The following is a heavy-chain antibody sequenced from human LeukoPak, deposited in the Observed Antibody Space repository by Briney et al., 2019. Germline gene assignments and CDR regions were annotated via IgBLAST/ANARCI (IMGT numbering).Heavy chain of an antibody. CDR1: GYTFTDYY. J-gene: IGHJ3*02. D-gene: IGHD3-22*01. Sequence: ASVKVSCKVSGYTFTDYYMHWVQQAPGKGLEWMGLVDPEDGETIYAEKFQGRVTITAATSTATAYMELSSLRSEDTAVYYCATAYYYDSSGYYRRGAFDIWGQGTMVTVSS. V-gene: IGHV1-69-2*01. CDR3: ATAYYYDSSGYYRRGAFDI. CDR2: VDPEDGET.